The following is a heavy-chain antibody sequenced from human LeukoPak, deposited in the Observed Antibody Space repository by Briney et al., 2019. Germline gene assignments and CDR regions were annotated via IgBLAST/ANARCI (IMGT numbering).Heavy chain of an antibody. D-gene: IGHD3-22*01. CDR1: GGSISSYY. Sequence: SETLSLTCTVSGGSISSYYWSWIRQPAGKGLEWIGRIYTSGSTSYNPSLKSRVTMSVDTSKNQFSLKLSSVTAADTAVYYCARDKVVSADNWFDPWGQGTLVTVSS. J-gene: IGHJ5*02. CDR3: ARDKVVSADNWFDP. CDR2: IYTSGST. V-gene: IGHV4-4*07.